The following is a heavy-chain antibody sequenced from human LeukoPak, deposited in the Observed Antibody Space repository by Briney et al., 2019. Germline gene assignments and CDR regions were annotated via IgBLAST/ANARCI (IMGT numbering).Heavy chain of an antibody. Sequence: ATVKVSCKASGFTFTSYDINWVRQASGQGLEWMGWMNPNNGNTGYAQKFQGRVTMTRDTSISTAYMELRGLRSEDTAVYYCVRDGEGVAISVNYWFDPWGQGTLVTVSS. CDR2: MNPNNGNT. CDR1: GFTFTSYD. CDR3: VRDGEGVAISVNYWFDP. D-gene: IGHD3-10*01. V-gene: IGHV1-8*01. J-gene: IGHJ5*02.